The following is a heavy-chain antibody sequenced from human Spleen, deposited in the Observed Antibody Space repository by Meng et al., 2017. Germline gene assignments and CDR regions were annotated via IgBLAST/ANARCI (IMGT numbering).Heavy chain of an antibody. J-gene: IGHJ4*01. V-gene: IGHV4-4*02. Sequence: QVHLQESGPGRVKPSGTLSLTGAVSGASISHSNWWSWVRQPPGKGLEWIGYIYYSGSTYYNPSLKSLVTISVGPSKNQFSLMVSSVTAADTAVYYCASSGWYRGPNYFDYWGQGTLVTVSS. D-gene: IGHD6-19*01. CDR1: GASISHSNW. CDR3: ASSGWYRGPNYFDY. CDR2: IYYSGST.